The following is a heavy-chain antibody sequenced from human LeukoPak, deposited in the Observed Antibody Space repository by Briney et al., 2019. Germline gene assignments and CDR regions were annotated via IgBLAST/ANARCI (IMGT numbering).Heavy chain of an antibody. CDR3: AKVSRIAMALYYFDY. J-gene: IGHJ4*02. D-gene: IGHD6-19*01. V-gene: IGHV3-23*01. CDR2: ISGSGSST. Sequence: GGSLRLSCAASGFTFSSYAMPWVRQAPGRGLEWVSTISGSGSSTYYADSVKGRFTISRDNSKNTLYLQMNSLRAEDTALYFCAKVSRIAMALYYFDYWGQGTLVTVSS. CDR1: GFTFSSYA.